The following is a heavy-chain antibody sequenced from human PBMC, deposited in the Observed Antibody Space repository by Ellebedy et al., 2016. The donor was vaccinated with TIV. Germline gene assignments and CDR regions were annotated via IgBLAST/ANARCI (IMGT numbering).Heavy chain of an antibody. J-gene: IGHJ4*02. CDR1: GFNFSSYA. V-gene: IGHV3-23*01. D-gene: IGHD3-10*01. CDR3: ARELGIRGVVD. CDR2: LTGSGAGT. Sequence: GESLKISCSASGFNFSSYAMSWVRQAPGKGLEWISGLTGSGAGTYYGDSVKGRFTISRDDPKSSLYLQMHNLTPDDTAIYYCARELGIRGVVDWGQGTLVTVPS.